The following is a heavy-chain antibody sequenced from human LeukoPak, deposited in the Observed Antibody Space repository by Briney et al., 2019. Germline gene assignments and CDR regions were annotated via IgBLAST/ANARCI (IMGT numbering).Heavy chain of an antibody. Sequence: GGSLRLSCAASGFTFSSYAMHWVRQAPGKGLEWVAVISYDGSNKYYADSVKGRFTISRDNSKNTLYLQMNSLRAEDTAVYYCARDFQLGIAAAGPFDYWGQGTLVTVSS. CDR1: GFTFSSYA. V-gene: IGHV3-30-3*01. J-gene: IGHJ4*02. D-gene: IGHD6-13*01. CDR2: ISYDGSNK. CDR3: ARDFQLGIAAAGPFDY.